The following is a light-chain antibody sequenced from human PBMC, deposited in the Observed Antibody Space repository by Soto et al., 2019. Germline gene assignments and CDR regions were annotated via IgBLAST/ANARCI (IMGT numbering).Light chain of an antibody. CDR3: QQYNDWLRT. J-gene: IGKJ1*01. Sequence: EIVMTQSPATLSVSPGERATLSCRASQTVSSNLAWYKQKPGQAPRLLIYDASTRATGIPARFSGSGSGTQFTLTFISLQSEDFAVYYCQQYNDWLRTFGQGTKVDIK. CDR1: QTVSSN. CDR2: DAS. V-gene: IGKV3-15*01.